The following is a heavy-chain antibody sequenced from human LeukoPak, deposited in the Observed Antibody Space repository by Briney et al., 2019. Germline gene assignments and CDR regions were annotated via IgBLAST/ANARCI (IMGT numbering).Heavy chain of an antibody. J-gene: IGHJ4*02. CDR3: ARFDVWGGFDY. CDR1: GGSISSSSHY. CDR2: VYYNGDT. Sequence: SETLSLTCTVSGGSISSSSHYWAWIRRPPGKGLEWIGSVYYNGDTHYSPSLKSPVTISVDTSKNQFSLKLSSVTAADTAVYYCARFDVWGGFDYWGQGTLVTVSS. D-gene: IGHD3-16*01. V-gene: IGHV4-39*01.